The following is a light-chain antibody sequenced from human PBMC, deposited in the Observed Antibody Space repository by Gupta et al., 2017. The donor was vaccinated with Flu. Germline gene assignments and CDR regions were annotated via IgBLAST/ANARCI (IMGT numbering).Light chain of an antibody. V-gene: IGKV4-1*01. J-gene: IGKJ1*01. CDR3: QQHYKAPLT. Sequence: DIVLAQSPDSLAVSLGERATINCKSSQSLLSNNKNFLAWLQQKPGQPPKLLISWASTRESGVPDRCSGSGSGTDCTLTISRLQAEDVALYYCQQHYKAPLTFGRGTKVEIK. CDR2: WAS. CDR1: QSLLSNNKNF.